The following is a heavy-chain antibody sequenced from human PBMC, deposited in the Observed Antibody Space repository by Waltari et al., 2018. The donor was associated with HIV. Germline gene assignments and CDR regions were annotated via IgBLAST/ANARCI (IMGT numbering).Heavy chain of an antibody. Sequence: VVQPGRSPRLPCAPLGFRFSTYVIPWGRPAPGKGIEWVADISYDGSDKYHADSVKGRFTISRDNSRNTLYLQMNSLRPEDTAVYFCAREFYYDSTGYNSGFDYWGQGTLVTVSS. V-gene: IGHV3-30*01. J-gene: IGHJ4*02. CDR3: AREFYYDSTGYNSGFDY. CDR1: GFRFSTYV. CDR2: ISYDGSDK. D-gene: IGHD3-22*01.